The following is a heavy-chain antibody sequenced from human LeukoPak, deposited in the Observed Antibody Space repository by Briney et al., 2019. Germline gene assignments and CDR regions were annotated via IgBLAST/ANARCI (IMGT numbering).Heavy chain of an antibody. D-gene: IGHD2-21*01. CDR2: IYYSGST. Sequence: SSETLSLTCTVSGGSISSYYWSWIRQPPGKGLEWIGYIYYSGSTNYNPSLKSRVTISVDTSKNQFSLKLSSVTAADTAVYYCARYSHCGGDCYDAFDIWGQGTMVTVSS. J-gene: IGHJ3*02. CDR1: GGSISSYY. CDR3: ARYSHCGGDCYDAFDI. V-gene: IGHV4-59*01.